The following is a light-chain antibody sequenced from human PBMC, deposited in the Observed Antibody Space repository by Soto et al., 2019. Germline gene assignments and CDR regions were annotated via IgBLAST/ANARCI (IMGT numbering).Light chain of an antibody. V-gene: IGKV3-15*01. Sequence: EIVMTQSPATLSVSPGERVTLSCRARQSVGSNLAWYQQKPGQAPRLLIYGASTRATGIPARFSGSGSETEFTLTISSLQSEDFGVYYCQQYNNWWTFGQGTKVDI. CDR3: QQYNNWWT. J-gene: IGKJ1*01. CDR1: QSVGSN. CDR2: GAS.